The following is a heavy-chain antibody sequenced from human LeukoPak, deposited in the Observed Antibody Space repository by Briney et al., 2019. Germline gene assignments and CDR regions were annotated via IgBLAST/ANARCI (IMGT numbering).Heavy chain of an antibody. D-gene: IGHD4-17*01. CDR3: ARHTHGDLPDY. CDR1: GFTFSSYS. Sequence: PGGSLRLSCAASGFTFSSYSMNWVRQAPGKGLEWVSYISSSSSTINYADSVKGRFTISRENAKNSLYLQMNSLRAEDTAVYYCARHTHGDLPDYWGQGTLVTVSS. CDR2: ISSSSSTI. J-gene: IGHJ4*02. V-gene: IGHV3-48*01.